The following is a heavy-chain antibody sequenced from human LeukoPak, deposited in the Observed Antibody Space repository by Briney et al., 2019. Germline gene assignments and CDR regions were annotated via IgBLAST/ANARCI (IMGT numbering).Heavy chain of an antibody. J-gene: IGHJ3*02. V-gene: IGHV3-23*01. CDR1: GFTFSAYD. Sequence: GGSLRLSCAASGFTFSAYDMQWVRQAPGKGPEWVSGISRSGSTYYSNSVKGRFTISRDNYKNTLYLHMNRLRAEDTAVYYCAKGGYFAFDIWGQGTMVTVSS. CDR3: AKGGYFAFDI. CDR2: ISRSGST. D-gene: IGHD2-2*03.